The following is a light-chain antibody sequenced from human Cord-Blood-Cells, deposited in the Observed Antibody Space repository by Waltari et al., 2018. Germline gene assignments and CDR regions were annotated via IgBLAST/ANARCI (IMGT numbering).Light chain of an antibody. V-gene: IGKV1-39*01. CDR3: HQSYSTPRT. CDR1: QSISTY. CDR2: AAS. Sequence: DIQMTKSTSSLSESVGDRVTITCRASQSISTYLNWYQQKPGKAPKLLIYAASSLQSGVPSSFSGSGSGTDVTLTISSLQPEDFATCYCHQSYSTPRTFGQGTKVEIK. J-gene: IGKJ1*01.